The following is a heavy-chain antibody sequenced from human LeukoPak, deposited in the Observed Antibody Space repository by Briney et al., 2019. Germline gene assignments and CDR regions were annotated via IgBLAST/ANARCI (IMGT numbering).Heavy chain of an antibody. J-gene: IGHJ4*02. CDR2: ISGGST. D-gene: IGHD3-22*01. V-gene: IGHV3-23*01. CDR1: GFTFSSYA. CDR3: AKGSRTYYYDSSGYYYEDYFDY. Sequence: GGSLRLSCAASGFTFSSYAMSWVRQAPGKGLEWVSAISGGSTYYADSVKGRFTISRDNSKNTLYLQMNSLRAEDTAVYYCAKGSRTYYYDSSGYYYEDYFDYWGQGTLVTVSS.